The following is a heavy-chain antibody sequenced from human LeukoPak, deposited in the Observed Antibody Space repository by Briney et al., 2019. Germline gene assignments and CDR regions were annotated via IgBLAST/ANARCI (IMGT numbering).Heavy chain of an antibody. Sequence: GRSLRLSCAASGFTFSSYAMHWVRQAPGKGLEWVAVISYDGSNKYYADSVKGRFTISRDNPKNTLYLQMNSLRAEDTAVYYCARVDDLDAFDTWGQGTMVTVSS. J-gene: IGHJ3*02. D-gene: IGHD2-2*03. V-gene: IGHV3-30*04. CDR2: ISYDGSNK. CDR3: ARVDDLDAFDT. CDR1: GFTFSSYA.